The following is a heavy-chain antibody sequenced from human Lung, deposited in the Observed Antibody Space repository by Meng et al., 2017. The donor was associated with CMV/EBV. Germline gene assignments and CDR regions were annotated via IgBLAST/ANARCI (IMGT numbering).Heavy chain of an antibody. Sequence: KVSCKGSGYRFTSYWIGWVRQMPGKGLDWMGIIYPDDSDTRYSPSFQGQVTISADKSISTAYLQWRSLKASDTAIYYCARLGVTRAVGYYYYAMDVWGQGTXVTVSS. J-gene: IGHJ6*02. CDR2: IYPDDSDT. CDR3: ARLGVTRAVGYYYYAMDV. D-gene: IGHD4-23*01. V-gene: IGHV5-51*01. CDR1: GYRFTSYW.